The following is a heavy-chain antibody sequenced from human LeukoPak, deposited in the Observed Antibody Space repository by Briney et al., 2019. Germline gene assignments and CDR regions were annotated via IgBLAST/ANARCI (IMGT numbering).Heavy chain of an antibody. CDR1: GFTFSSYW. V-gene: IGHV3-15*07. CDR3: STTYYYDSSEGY. J-gene: IGHJ4*02. D-gene: IGHD3-22*01. CDR2: IKSKTDGGTT. Sequence: SGGSLRLSCAASGFTFSSYWMNWARQAPGKGLEWVGRIKSKTDGGTTDYAAPVKGRFTISRDDSKNTLYLQMNSLKTEDTAVYYCSTTYYYDSSEGYWGQGTLVTVSS.